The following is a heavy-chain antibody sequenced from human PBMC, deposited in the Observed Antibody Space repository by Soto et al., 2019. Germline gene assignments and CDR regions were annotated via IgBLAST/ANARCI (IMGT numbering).Heavy chain of an antibody. CDR3: VKTTVTTNLDY. V-gene: IGHV1-69*13. J-gene: IGHJ4*02. CDR2: IIPIFGTA. CDR1: GGTFSSYA. Sequence: SVKVSCKVSGGTFSSYAISWVRQAPGQGLEWMGGIIPIFGTANYAQKFQGRVTITADESTSTAYMELSSLRSEDTAVYYCVKTTVTTNLDYWGQGTLVTVSS. D-gene: IGHD4-17*01.